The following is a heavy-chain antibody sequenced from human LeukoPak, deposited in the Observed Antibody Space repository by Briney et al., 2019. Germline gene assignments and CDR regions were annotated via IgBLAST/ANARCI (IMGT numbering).Heavy chain of an antibody. CDR2: ITSGSSYI. J-gene: IGHJ6*03. D-gene: IGHD1-26*01. CDR3: ARDPYSGSYGNYYYDFMDV. V-gene: IGHV3-21*01. CDR1: GFTFSSYN. Sequence: GGSLRLSCAASGFTFSSYNMNWVRQAPGKGLEWVSSITSGSSYIYYADSVKGRFTISRDNAKNSLYLQMNSLRAEDTAVYYCARDPYSGSYGNYYYDFMDVWGKGTTVTISS.